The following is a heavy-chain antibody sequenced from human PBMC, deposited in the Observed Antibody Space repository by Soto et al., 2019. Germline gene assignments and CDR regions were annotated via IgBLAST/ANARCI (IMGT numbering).Heavy chain of an antibody. CDR3: AKGTYRDYVYWDHAFDI. Sequence: GGSLRISCAASGFSFSSYAMNLVRPAPGKGLEWVSAISGSGSRTYYADSVKGRFTFSRDNSKKTLYLQMNSLRAEDTAVYFCAKGTYRDYVYWDHAFDIWGQGTMVTVSS. D-gene: IGHD4-17*01. V-gene: IGHV3-23*01. J-gene: IGHJ3*02. CDR1: GFSFSSYA. CDR2: ISGSGSRT.